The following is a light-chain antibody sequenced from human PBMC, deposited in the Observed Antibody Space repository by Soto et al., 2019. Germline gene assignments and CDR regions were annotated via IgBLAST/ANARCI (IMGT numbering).Light chain of an antibody. V-gene: IGKV1-39*01. J-gene: IGKJ1*01. Sequence: DIQMTQSPSSLSASVGDGVTITCRASQSISSYLNWYQQKPGKAPKLLIYAASSLQSGVSSRFSGSGFGTDFTLTISSLQREDFATYYCQQSYSTPRTFGQGTKVEIK. CDR3: QQSYSTPRT. CDR2: AAS. CDR1: QSISSY.